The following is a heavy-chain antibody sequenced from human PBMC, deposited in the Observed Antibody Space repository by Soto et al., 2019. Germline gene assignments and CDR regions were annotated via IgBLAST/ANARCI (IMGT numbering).Heavy chain of an antibody. J-gene: IGHJ4*02. Sequence: QVQLVESGGGVVQPGRSLRLSCAASGFTFSSYAMHWVRQAPGKGLEWVAVISYDGSNKYYADSVKGRFTISRDNSKNXLYLEMNRLRAVETAVYYCASGLPSGYSSGWYGDYWGKGTLVTVSS. CDR1: GFTFSSYA. CDR3: ASGLPSGYSSGWYGDY. D-gene: IGHD6-13*01. CDR2: ISYDGSNK. V-gene: IGHV3-30-3*01.